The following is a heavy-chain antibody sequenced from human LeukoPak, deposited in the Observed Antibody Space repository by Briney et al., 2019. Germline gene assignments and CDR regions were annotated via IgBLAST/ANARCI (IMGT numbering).Heavy chain of an antibody. CDR2: IYYSGST. V-gene: IGHV4-59*12. CDR3: ARGEDGDYYFQH. D-gene: IGHD4-17*01. J-gene: IGHJ1*01. Sequence: SETLSLTCTVSGGSISSFYWSWIRQPPGKGLEWIGYIYYSGSTNYNPSLKSRVTISVDTSKNQFSLKLSSVTAADTAVYYCARGEDGDYYFQHWGQGTLVTVSS. CDR1: GGSISSFY.